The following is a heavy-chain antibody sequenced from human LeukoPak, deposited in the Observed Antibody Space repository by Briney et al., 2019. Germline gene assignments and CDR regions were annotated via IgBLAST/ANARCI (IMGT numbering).Heavy chain of an antibody. J-gene: IGHJ3*02. CDR3: ARDHHRRLYDSQARDTFDI. CDR1: GFTFSSYW. D-gene: IGHD3-22*01. Sequence: GGSLRLSCAASGFTFSSYWMSWVRQAPGKGLEWVANIKQDRSEKYYVDSVKGRFSISRDNAKNSLYLQMNSLRAEDTAVYYCARDHHRRLYDSQARDTFDIWGQGTMVTASS. CDR2: IKQDRSEK. V-gene: IGHV3-7*01.